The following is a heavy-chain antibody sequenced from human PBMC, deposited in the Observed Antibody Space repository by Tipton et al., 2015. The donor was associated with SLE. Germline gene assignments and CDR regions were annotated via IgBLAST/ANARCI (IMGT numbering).Heavy chain of an antibody. V-gene: IGHV4-34*01. CDR1: GGSFSGYS. CDR2: INHSGNI. CDR3: ARGRGYSYGLDP. J-gene: IGHJ5*02. D-gene: IGHD5-18*01. Sequence: TLSLTCAVYGGSFSGYSWTWVRQSPGEGLGWIGEINHSGNIHYNASLRGRVTISEDRSRNQFSLELTSVTAADTAVYYCARGRGYSYGLDPWGQGTLVTVSS.